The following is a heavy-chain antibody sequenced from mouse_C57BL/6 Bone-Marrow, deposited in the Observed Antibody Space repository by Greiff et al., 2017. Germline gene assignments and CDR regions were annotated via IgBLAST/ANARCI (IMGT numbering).Heavy chain of an antibody. J-gene: IGHJ2*01. Sequence: EVQLVESVAELVRPGASVKLSCTASGFNIKNTYMHWVKQRPEQGLEWIGRIAPANGNTKYAPQFQGKATITAVTSSNTAYLQLSSLTSEDTAIDYCARVFIATVLDYWGQGTTLTVSS. D-gene: IGHD1-1*01. CDR2: IAPANGNT. CDR3: ARVFIATVLDY. V-gene: IGHV14-3*01. CDR1: GFNIKNTY.